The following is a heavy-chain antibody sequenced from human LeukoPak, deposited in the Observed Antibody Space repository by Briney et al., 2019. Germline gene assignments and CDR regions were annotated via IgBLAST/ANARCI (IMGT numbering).Heavy chain of an antibody. CDR1: GYTFTSYG. CDR3: AREGTGTPGIYYFDY. D-gene: IGHD1-1*01. CDR2: ITAYNGNT. J-gene: IGHJ4*02. V-gene: IGHV1-18*04. Sequence: GASVKVSCKASGYTFTSYGISWVRQAPGQGLEWMGWITAYNGNTNYAQKLQGRVTMTTDTSTSTAYMELRSLRSDDTAVYYCAREGTGTPGIYYFDYWGPGTLVTVSS.